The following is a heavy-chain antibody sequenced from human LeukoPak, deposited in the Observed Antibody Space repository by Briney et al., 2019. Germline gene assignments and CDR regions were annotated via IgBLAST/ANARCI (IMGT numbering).Heavy chain of an antibody. CDR3: AREDSSGYYSFDY. CDR2: INPNSGGT. CDR1: GYTFTAYY. D-gene: IGHD3-22*01. J-gene: IGHJ4*02. V-gene: IGHV1-2*02. Sequence: ASVKVSCKASGYTFTAYYMHRVRQAPGQGLEWMGWINPNSGGTNYAQKFQGRVTMTRDTSITTAYMELSRLRSDDTAVYYCAREDSSGYYSFDYWGQGTLVTVSS.